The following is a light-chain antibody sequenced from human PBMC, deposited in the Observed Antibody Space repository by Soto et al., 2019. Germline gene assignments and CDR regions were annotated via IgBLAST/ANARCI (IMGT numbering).Light chain of an antibody. CDR2: DAS. J-gene: IGKJ2*01. CDR1: QYITDW. V-gene: IGKV1-5*01. Sequence: DIQMTQSPSTLSAYVGDRVTITCRANQYITDWLAWYQHKPGKAPELLISDASTLATGVPSRFSGSGSGTEFTLTVSSLQTDDSATYFCQEYKTYAFGPGTKVDIK. CDR3: QEYKTYA.